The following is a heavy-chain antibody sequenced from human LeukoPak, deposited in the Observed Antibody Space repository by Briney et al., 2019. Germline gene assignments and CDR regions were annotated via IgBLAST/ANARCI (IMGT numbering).Heavy chain of an antibody. J-gene: IGHJ4*02. V-gene: IGHV3-11*05. CDR1: GFTFSDYY. Sequence: GGSLRLSCAASGFTFSDYYMTWIRRAPGKGLEWVSYISSSSGYTKYADSVRGRFTISRDNAKNSLYLQMNTLRVDDTAVYYCARGSPPGDWGQGTLVTVSS. D-gene: IGHD3-16*01. CDR3: ARGSPPGD. CDR2: ISSSSGYT.